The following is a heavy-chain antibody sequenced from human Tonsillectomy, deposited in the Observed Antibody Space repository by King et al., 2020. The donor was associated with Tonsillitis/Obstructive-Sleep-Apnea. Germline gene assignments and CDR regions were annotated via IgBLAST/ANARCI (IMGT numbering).Heavy chain of an antibody. J-gene: IGHJ4*02. CDR2: ISYDGRNK. D-gene: IGHD2-21*01. CDR1: GFTFSSYG. V-gene: IGHV3-30*03. CDR3: LFFQAGGNFDY. Sequence: VQLVESGGGVVQPGRSLRLSCAASGFTFSSYGMHWVRQAPGKGLEWVAVISYDGRNKYYADSVKGRFTISRDNSKNTLYLQMNSLRAEDTAVYYCLFFQAGGNFDYWGQGTLVTVSS.